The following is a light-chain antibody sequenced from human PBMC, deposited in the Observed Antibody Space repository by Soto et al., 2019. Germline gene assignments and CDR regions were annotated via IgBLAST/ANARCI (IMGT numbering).Light chain of an antibody. Sequence: EIVLTQSPSTLSVSPVEGSTLSFRASQDVGSLVAWYQQKPGQAPRLLIYGASSRATGIPDRFSGSGSGTDFTLTISRLEPEDFAVYYCQQYGSSPGTFGQGTKVDIK. CDR2: GAS. V-gene: IGKV3-20*01. CDR1: QDVGSL. CDR3: QQYGSSPGT. J-gene: IGKJ1*01.